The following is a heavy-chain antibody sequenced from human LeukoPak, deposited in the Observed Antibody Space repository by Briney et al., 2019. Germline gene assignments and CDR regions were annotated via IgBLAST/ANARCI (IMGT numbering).Heavy chain of an antibody. Sequence: SETLSLTCAVSGGSINGYYWSWIRQSRGKGLAWIGYISYSGSTNYNPSLKSRVTISVDTSKNEFSLKLRSVTAADTAVYYCARSRGSGSYFESWGQGTLVTVSS. D-gene: IGHD3-10*01. CDR2: ISYSGST. CDR3: ARSRGSGSYFES. CDR1: GGSINGYY. J-gene: IGHJ4*02. V-gene: IGHV4-59*01.